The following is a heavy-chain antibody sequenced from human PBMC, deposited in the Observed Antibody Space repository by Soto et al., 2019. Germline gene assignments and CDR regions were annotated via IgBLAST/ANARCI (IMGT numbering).Heavy chain of an antibody. CDR1: GFTFSSYG. V-gene: IGHV3-30*18. CDR2: ISYDGSNK. CDR3: AKVNINPETFYYYYGMDV. J-gene: IGHJ6*02. Sequence: QVQLVESGGGVVQPGRSLRLSCAASGFTFSSYGMHWVRQAPGKGLEWVAGISYDGSNKYYADSVKGRFTISRDNSKNTLYLQMNSLRAEDTAVYYCAKVNINPETFYYYYGMDVWGQGTTVTVSS. D-gene: IGHD3-10*01.